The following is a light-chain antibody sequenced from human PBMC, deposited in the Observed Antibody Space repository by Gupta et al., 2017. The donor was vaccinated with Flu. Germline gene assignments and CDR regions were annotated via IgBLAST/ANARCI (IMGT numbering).Light chain of an antibody. CDR2: RSD. Sequence: VTISCSGSTSNIGSDYIYCFHPLPGTAPNLLVYRSDQRPSGVPARFSGSKSGTSASLAINGLRSEEASDYYCAAWDDSLSGRGVFGGGTYLTVL. CDR1: TSNIGSDY. CDR3: AAWDDSLSGRGV. J-gene: IGLJ3*02. V-gene: IGLV1-47*01.